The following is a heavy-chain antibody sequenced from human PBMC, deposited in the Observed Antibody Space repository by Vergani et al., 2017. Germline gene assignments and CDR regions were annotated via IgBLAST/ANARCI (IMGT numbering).Heavy chain of an antibody. CDR1: GFTFSSYS. CDR2: ISSSSSTI. J-gene: IGHJ3*02. CDR3: ARDLDYGGNSADAFDI. D-gene: IGHD4-23*01. Sequence: EVQLVESGGGLVQPGGSLRLSCAASGFTFSSYSMNWVRQAPGKGLEWVSYISSSSSTIYSADSVKGRFTISRDNAKNSLYLQMNSLRAEDTAVYYCARDLDYGGNSADAFDIWGQGTLVTVSS. V-gene: IGHV3-48*04.